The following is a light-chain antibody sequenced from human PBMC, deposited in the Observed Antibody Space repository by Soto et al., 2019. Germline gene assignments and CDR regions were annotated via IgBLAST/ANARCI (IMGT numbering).Light chain of an antibody. CDR3: QQSYSTPLT. CDR2: TAS. J-gene: IGKJ4*01. Sequence: DIQLTQSPASVSAAVGDRINISCRASQPIKTWLAWYQQKPGKGPKLLIYTASTLETGVPSRFSGRGTGTEFTLIINSLHPDDIAVYYCQQSYSTPLTFGGGTKVQIK. V-gene: IGKV1-12*01. CDR1: QPIKTW.